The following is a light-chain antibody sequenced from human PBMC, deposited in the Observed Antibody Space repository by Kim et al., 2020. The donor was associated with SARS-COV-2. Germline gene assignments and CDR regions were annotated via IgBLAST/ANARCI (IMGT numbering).Light chain of an antibody. CDR3: QQTSRAPRT. Sequence: ASVGDRVTITCRASQGINNYLAWYQQKPGKVPKLLIYPASTLQSGGPSRCGGSGSGTDFTLTINSLQPEDVATYYCQQTSRAPRTFGQGTKVDIK. CDR1: QGINNY. V-gene: IGKV1-27*01. J-gene: IGKJ1*01. CDR2: PAS.